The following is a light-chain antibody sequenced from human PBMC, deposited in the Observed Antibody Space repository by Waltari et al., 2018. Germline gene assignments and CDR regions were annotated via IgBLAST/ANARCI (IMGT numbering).Light chain of an antibody. CDR3: QSYDSSLSGVV. CDR2: GNS. Sequence: QSVLTQPPSVSGAPGQRVTIACPGSSHNSGAGYAVHWYQQLPGTAPKLLIYGNSNRPSGVPDRFSGSKSGTSASLAITGLQAEDEADYYCQSYDSSLSGVVFGGGTKLTVL. J-gene: IGLJ2*01. V-gene: IGLV1-40*01. CDR1: SHNSGAGYA.